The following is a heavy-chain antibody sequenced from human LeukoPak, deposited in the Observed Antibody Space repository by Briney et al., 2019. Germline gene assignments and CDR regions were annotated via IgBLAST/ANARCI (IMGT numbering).Heavy chain of an antibody. Sequence: GGSLRLSCAASGFTVSSNYMNWVRQAPGQGLEWVSVIYSSGSTYYADSVKCRFTISRDNSKNTIYLQMNRLRAEDTAVYYCARDLYGVSHDYCGQGTLCTVSS. CDR3: ARDLYGVSHDY. V-gene: IGHV3-53*01. CDR2: IYSSGST. CDR1: GFTVSSNY. D-gene: IGHD4-17*01. J-gene: IGHJ4*02.